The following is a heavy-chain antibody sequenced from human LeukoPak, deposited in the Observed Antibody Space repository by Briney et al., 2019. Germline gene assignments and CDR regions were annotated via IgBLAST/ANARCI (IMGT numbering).Heavy chain of an antibody. V-gene: IGHV3-23*01. D-gene: IGHD4-23*01. CDR1: GLTFSSYA. CDR3: AKGHLRWGLYYIDY. J-gene: IGHJ4*02. Sequence: PGGSLRLFCAASGLTFSSYAMSWVRQAPGEGLGCVSAISGSGCSTYYVDCGNGRFTIYKDNTKYPLYLQMNSESAEDTAVDYCAKGHLRWGLYYIDYWGKGTLVTVSS. CDR2: ISGSGCST.